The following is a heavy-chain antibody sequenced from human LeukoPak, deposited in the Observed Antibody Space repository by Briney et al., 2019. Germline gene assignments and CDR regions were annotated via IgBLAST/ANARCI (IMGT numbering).Heavy chain of an antibody. D-gene: IGHD3-22*01. V-gene: IGHV3-30*04. CDR3: ASSSGSPNGAFDI. Sequence: GGSLRLSCAASGFTFSSYAMHWVRQAPGKGLEWVAVISYDGSNKYYADSVKGRFTISRDNSKNTLYLQMNSLRAEDTAVYYCASSSGSPNGAFDIWGQGTMVTVSS. CDR1: GFTFSSYA. J-gene: IGHJ3*02. CDR2: ISYDGSNK.